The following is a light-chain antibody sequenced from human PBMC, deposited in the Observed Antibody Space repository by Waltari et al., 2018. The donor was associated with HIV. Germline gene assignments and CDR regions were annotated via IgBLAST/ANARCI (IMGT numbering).Light chain of an antibody. Sequence: QSVLTQPHSASGTPGQRVTISCSGSSPNIGSNYVYWYQQLPGTAPKLLFYRNNQRPSGVPDRFSGSKSGTSASLAISGLRSEDEADYYCATWDDSLNVVFGGGTKLTVL. CDR2: RNN. V-gene: IGLV1-47*01. CDR1: SPNIGSNY. CDR3: ATWDDSLNVV. J-gene: IGLJ3*02.